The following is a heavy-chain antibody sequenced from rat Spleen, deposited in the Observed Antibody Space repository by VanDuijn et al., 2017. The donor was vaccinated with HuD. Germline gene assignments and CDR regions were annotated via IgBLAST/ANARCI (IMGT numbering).Heavy chain of an antibody. Sequence: EVQLVESGGGLVQPGGSLKLSCAGSGFTFSNYDMAWVRQAPSMGLEWVASMSPTNGNTYYRDSVRGRFTISRDDAETTLYLQMDSLRSEDTATYYCARDPSTTVALDYWGQGVMVTVAS. V-gene: IGHV5-25*01. CDR1: GFTFSNYD. J-gene: IGHJ2*01. CDR2: MSPTNGNT. D-gene: IGHD1-1*01. CDR3: ARDPSTTVALDY.